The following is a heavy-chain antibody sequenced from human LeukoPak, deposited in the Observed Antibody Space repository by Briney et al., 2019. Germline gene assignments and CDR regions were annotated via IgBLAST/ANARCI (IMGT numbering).Heavy chain of an antibody. D-gene: IGHD2-15*01. J-gene: IGHJ5*02. V-gene: IGHV4-59*01. CDR1: GGSISSYY. CDR3: ARTLGYCSGGSCYSEYNWFDP. Sequence: KTSETLSLTCTVSGGSISSYYWSWIRQPPGKGLEWIGYIYYSGSTNYNPSLKSRVTISVGTSKNQFSLKLSSVTAADTAVYYCARTLGYCSGGSCYSEYNWFDPWGQGTLVTVSS. CDR2: IYYSGST.